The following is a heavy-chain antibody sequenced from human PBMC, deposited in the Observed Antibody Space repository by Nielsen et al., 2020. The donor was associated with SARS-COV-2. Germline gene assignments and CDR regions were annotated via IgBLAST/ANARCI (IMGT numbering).Heavy chain of an antibody. CDR2: ISSSTTHT. V-gene: IGHV3-11*05. J-gene: IGHJ4*02. CDR1: GFTFSDHY. D-gene: IGHD5-18*01. CDR3: ARGYKADDY. Sequence: GESLKISCAASGFTFSDHYMSWIRQAPGKGLEWVSFISSSTTHTDCADSVKGRFTISRDNAKNPLYLQMNSLRAEDTAVYYCARGYKADDYWGQGTLVTVSS.